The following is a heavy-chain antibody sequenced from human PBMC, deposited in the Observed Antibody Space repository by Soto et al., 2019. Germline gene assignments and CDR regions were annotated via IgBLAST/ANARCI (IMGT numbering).Heavy chain of an antibody. J-gene: IGHJ6*02. V-gene: IGHV1-69*01. Sequence: QVPLVQSVAEVTKPGSSVKVSCKASGGTFSSYAISWVRQAPEQGLEWMGGIIPIFGTANYAQKVQGRVTITADESTSTAYMELSSLRSEDTALYYCARKIVVPAAPYYYYYGMDVWGQGTTVIVAS. CDR2: IIPIFGTA. CDR3: ARKIVVPAAPYYYYYGMDV. CDR1: GGTFSSYA. D-gene: IGHD2-2*01.